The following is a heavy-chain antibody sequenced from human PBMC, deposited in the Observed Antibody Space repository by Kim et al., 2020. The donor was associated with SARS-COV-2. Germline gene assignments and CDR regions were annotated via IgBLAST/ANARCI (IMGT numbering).Heavy chain of an antibody. Sequence: ADSVKGRFTISGDNAKNSLYLQMNSLRAEDTALYYCAKSGYFSTVYYFDYWGQGTLVTVSS. J-gene: IGHJ4*02. D-gene: IGHD1-1*01. CDR3: AKSGYFSTVYYFDY. V-gene: IGHV3-9*01.